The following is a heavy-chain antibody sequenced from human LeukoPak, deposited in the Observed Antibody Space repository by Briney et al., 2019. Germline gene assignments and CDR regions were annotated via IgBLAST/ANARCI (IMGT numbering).Heavy chain of an antibody. Sequence: GGSLRLSCAVSGFSVSSFGMGWVRQAPGKGLEWISAISLNGETTWYADSVKGRFTISRDNSKNTLYLQLTSLRAEDTAVYYCAQGFSSGWYPYWGQGSLVSVSS. J-gene: IGHJ4*02. V-gene: IGHV3-23*01. CDR1: GFSVSSFG. D-gene: IGHD6-19*01. CDR2: ISLNGETT. CDR3: AQGFSSGWYPY.